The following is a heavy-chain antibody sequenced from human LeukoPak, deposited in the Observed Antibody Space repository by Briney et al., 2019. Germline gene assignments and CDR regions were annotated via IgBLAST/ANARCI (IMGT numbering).Heavy chain of an antibody. CDR3: ARQGCSSTSCGAFDI. Sequence: PSETLPLTCAVSGGSISSGGYSWSWIRQPPGKGLEWIGYIYHSGSTYYNPSLKSRVTISVDRSKNQFSLKLSSVTAADTAVYYCARQGCSSTSCGAFDIWGQGTMVTVSS. CDR1: GGSISSGGYS. CDR2: IYHSGST. J-gene: IGHJ3*02. V-gene: IGHV4-30-2*01. D-gene: IGHD2-2*01.